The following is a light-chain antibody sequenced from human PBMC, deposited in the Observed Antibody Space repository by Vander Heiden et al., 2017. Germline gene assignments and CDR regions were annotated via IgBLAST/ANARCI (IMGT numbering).Light chain of an antibody. J-gene: IGKJ3*01. V-gene: IGKV1-9*01. CDR3: QQFNGYPFT. CDR2: DVY. CDR1: QGITSY. Sequence: DIQLTQSPSFLSASVGDRVTITCRASQGITSYLAWYQQKPGKAPKLLIYDVYTLQSGVPSRFSGSGSGTEFTLTISSLQPEDFATYYCQQFNGYPFTFGHGTKVDI.